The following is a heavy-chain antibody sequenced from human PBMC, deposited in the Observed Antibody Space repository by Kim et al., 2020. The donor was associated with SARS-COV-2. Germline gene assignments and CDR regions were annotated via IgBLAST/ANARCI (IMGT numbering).Heavy chain of an antibody. CDR3: ARPQLSSSDWYGYYLDY. V-gene: IGHV3-7*03. D-gene: IGHD6-13*01. CDR2: IKQDGSDK. Sequence: GGSLRLSCAASGFTFSTYWMSWVRQAPGKGLEWVAHIKQDGSDKYYVNSVKGRFTISRDNAKNSVYLQMNSLRVEDTAVYYCARPQLSSSDWYGYYLDYWGQGTQVTVSS. J-gene: IGHJ4*02. CDR1: GFTFSTYW.